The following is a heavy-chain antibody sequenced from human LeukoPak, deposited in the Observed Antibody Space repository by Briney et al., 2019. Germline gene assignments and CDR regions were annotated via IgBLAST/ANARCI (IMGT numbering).Heavy chain of an antibody. CDR1: GFTFDDYA. Sequence: GGSLRLSCAASGFTFDDYAMHWVRQAPGKGLEWVSGISWNSGSIGYADSVKGRFTTSRDNAKNTLYLQMNSLRVEDTAVYYCARGRPHGNDYWGQGTLVTVSS. D-gene: IGHD4-23*01. V-gene: IGHV3-9*01. J-gene: IGHJ4*02. CDR2: ISWNSGSI. CDR3: ARGRPHGNDY.